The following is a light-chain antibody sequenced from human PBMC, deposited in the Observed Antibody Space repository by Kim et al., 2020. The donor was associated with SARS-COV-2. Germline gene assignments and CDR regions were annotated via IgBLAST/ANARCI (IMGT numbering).Light chain of an antibody. CDR1: QSVSSSY. Sequence: PGERATLSCRASQSVSSSYLAWYQQXPGQAPRLLIYAASSRATGIPDRFSGSGSGTDFTLTISRLEPEDSAVYSCQQFGRSPYTFGQGTKLE. V-gene: IGKV3-20*01. J-gene: IGKJ2*01. CDR2: AAS. CDR3: QQFGRSPYT.